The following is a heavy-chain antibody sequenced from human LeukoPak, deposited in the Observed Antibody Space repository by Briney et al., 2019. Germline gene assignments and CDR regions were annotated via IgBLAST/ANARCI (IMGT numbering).Heavy chain of an antibody. Sequence: HGESLKISCKGSGYIFPNYWIGWVRQLPGKGLEWMGIIYPGDSDTTYKPSFQGQVTISADKSISTAYLQRSSLKASDTAMYYCARSRAEKVPVWGSYRHHDAFDIWGQGTRVTVSP. D-gene: IGHD3-16*02. CDR3: ARSRAEKVPVWGSYRHHDAFDI. V-gene: IGHV5-51*01. CDR2: IYPGDSDT. J-gene: IGHJ3*02. CDR1: GYIFPNYW.